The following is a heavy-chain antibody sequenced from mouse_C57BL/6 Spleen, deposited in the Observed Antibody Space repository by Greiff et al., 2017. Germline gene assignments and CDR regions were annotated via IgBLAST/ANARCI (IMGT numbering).Heavy chain of an antibody. Sequence: VQLQQSGAELVKPGASVKISCKASGYAFSSYWMNWVKQRPGKGLEWIGQIYPGDGDTNYNGKFKGKATLTADKSSSTAYMQLSSLTAEDSAVYFWARRGTTVDYYYAMDYWGQGTSVTVSS. CDR1: GYAFSSYW. V-gene: IGHV1-80*01. J-gene: IGHJ4*01. D-gene: IGHD1-1*01. CDR2: IYPGDGDT. CDR3: ARRGTTVDYYYAMDY.